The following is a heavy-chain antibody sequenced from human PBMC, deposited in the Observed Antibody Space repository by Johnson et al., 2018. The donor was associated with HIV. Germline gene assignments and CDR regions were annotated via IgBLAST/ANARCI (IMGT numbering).Heavy chain of an antibody. CDR2: INQDGSEM. CDR3: TRDRDGVGVS. CDR1: GFSFSIYW. Sequence: MQLVESGGGLLQPGGSLRLSCGGSGFSFSIYWLTWVRQAPGKGLEWVANINQDGSEMYYVDSVKGRFTISRDNANNSLYLQMNSLKTEDTAVYYCTRDRDGVGVSWGQGTMVTVSS. J-gene: IGHJ3*01. V-gene: IGHV3-7*04. D-gene: IGHD3-10*01.